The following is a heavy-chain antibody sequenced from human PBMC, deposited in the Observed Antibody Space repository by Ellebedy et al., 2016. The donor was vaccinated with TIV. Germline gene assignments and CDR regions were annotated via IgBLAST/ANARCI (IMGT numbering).Heavy chain of an antibody. J-gene: IGHJ6*02. CDR2: ISSSSSYI. CDR1: GFTFSSYS. D-gene: IGHD3-16*01. CDR3: VGGGQSYYYAMDV. Sequence: GESLKISCAASGFTFSSYSMNWVRQAPGKGLEWVSSISSSSSYIYYADSVKGRFTISRDNSKNTLYLQMNSLRAEDTAVYYCVGGGQSYYYAMDVWGQGTTVTVSS. V-gene: IGHV3-21*01.